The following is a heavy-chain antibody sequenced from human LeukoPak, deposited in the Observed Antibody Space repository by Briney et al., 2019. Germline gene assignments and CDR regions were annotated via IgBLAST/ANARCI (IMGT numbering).Heavy chain of an antibody. Sequence: SETLSLTCTVSGGSISSYYWSWIRQPPGKGLEWIGYIYYSGSTNYKPSLKSRVTISVDTSKNQFSLKLSSVTAADTAVYYCARSSWSLFDYWSQGTLVTVSS. J-gene: IGHJ4*02. CDR3: ARSSWSLFDY. D-gene: IGHD1-26*01. V-gene: IGHV4-59*01. CDR1: GGSISSYY. CDR2: IYYSGST.